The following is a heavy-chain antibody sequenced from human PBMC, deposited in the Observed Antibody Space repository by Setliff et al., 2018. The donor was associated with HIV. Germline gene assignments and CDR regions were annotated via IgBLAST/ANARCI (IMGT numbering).Heavy chain of an antibody. V-gene: IGHV4-61*09. Sequence: PSETLSLTCSVSGGSISSGSYYWSWIRQPAGKGLEWIGHIYTSGSTNYNPSLKSRVTMSVDTSKNQFSLKLSSVTAADTAVYYCARFAYYSDSGGYYHHWGQGALLTVSS. CDR1: GGSISSGSYY. CDR3: ARFAYYSDSGGYYHH. CDR2: IYTSGST. J-gene: IGHJ4*02. D-gene: IGHD3-22*01.